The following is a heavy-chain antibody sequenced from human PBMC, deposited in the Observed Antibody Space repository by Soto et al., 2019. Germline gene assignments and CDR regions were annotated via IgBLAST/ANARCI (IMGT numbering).Heavy chain of an antibody. CDR1: GYTFTSYG. J-gene: IGHJ6*02. D-gene: IGHD6-13*01. Sequence: QVQLVQSGAEVKKPGASVKVSSKASGYTFTSYGISWVRQAPGQGLEWMGWISAYNGNTNYAQKLQGRVTMTTDTSTSTAYMELRSLRSDDTAVYYCARDQYSSSWYGAGYYYGMDVWGQGTTVTVSS. CDR3: ARDQYSSSWYGAGYYYGMDV. CDR2: ISAYNGNT. V-gene: IGHV1-18*01.